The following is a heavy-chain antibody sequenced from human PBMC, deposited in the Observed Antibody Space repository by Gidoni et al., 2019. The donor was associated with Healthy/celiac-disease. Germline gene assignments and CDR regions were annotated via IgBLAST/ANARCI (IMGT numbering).Heavy chain of an antibody. J-gene: IGHJ4*02. CDR1: GFTASSNY. Sequence: EVQLVESGGGLIQPGGSLRLSCAASGFTASSNYMSWVRQAPGKGLEWGSVIYSVVSTYYADSVKARFTISRDNSKNTLYLKMNSLRAEDTAVYYCARGAGLEMATIDYFDYWGQGTLVTVSS. V-gene: IGHV3-53*01. D-gene: IGHD5-12*01. CDR2: IYSVVST. CDR3: ARGAGLEMATIDYFDY.